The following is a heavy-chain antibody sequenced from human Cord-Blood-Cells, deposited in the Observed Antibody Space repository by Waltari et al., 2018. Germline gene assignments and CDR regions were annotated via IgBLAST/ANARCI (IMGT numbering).Heavy chain of an antibody. Sequence: QVQLQQWGAGLLKPSETLSLTCAVYGGSFSGYYWSWIRQPPAQGLDWIGEINHRGSTNYNPSLKSRVTISVDTSKNQFSLKLSSVTAADTAVYYCARVVYCSGGSCYSGWFDPWGQGTLVTVSS. V-gene: IGHV4-34*01. CDR2: INHRGST. CDR3: ARVVYCSGGSCYSGWFDP. CDR1: GGSFSGYY. J-gene: IGHJ5*02. D-gene: IGHD2-15*01.